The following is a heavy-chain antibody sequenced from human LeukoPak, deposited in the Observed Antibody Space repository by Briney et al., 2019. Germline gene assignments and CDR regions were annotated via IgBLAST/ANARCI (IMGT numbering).Heavy chain of an antibody. V-gene: IGHV4-59*08. J-gene: IGHJ4*02. CDR1: GGSLTSYY. CDR2: IYYSGST. CDR3: ARHADYGGYLDY. D-gene: IGHD4-23*01. Sequence: SETLSLSCTVSGGSLTSYYWSWIRQPPGKGLEWIGYIYYSGSTNYNPSLKSRVTVSVDTSKSQFSLRLTSVTAADTAVYYCARHADYGGYLDYWGQGTLVTVSS.